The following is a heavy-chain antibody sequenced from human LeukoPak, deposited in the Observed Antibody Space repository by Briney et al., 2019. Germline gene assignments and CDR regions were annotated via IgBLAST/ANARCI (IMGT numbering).Heavy chain of an antibody. CDR3: ARGIGAVLNWFDP. CDR1: GYTFASYW. D-gene: IGHD6-13*01. Sequence: GESLKISCKGSGYTFASYWVAWVRQMPGKGLEWMGIIYPDDSDIRYSPSFQGQVTISADKSISTAYLQWSSLMASDTGIYYCARGIGAVLNWFDPWGQGTLVTVSS. V-gene: IGHV5-51*01. CDR2: IYPDDSDI. J-gene: IGHJ5*02.